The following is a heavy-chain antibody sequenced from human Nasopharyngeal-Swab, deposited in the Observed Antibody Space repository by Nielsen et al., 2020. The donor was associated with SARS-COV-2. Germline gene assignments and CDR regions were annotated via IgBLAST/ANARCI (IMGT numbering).Heavy chain of an antibody. V-gene: IGHV3-74*01. Sequence: GGSRRLSCAAAGFTLSSYWMHWVSQAPGKGLVWVSRINSDGSSTSYANSVKGRFTISRDNAKNTLYLQMNRLRAEDTAVYYCAREVRRITMIVVGNNWFDPWGQGTLVTVTS. J-gene: IGHJ5*02. CDR1: GFTLSSYW. CDR2: INSDGSST. D-gene: IGHD3-22*01. CDR3: AREVRRITMIVVGNNWFDP.